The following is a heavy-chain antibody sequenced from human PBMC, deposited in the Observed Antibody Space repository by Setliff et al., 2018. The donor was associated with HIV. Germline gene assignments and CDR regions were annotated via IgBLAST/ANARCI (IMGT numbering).Heavy chain of an antibody. CDR1: GFTFSSYA. V-gene: IGHV3-23*01. Sequence: GSLRLSCAASGFTFSSYAMTWVRQAPGKGLEWVSIISDSGGHSYYADSVKGRFTIARDNSKSTLYVQMNSLRAEDTAVYYCAKVGAMSGPDKRFFDLWGRGTLVTVSS. J-gene: IGHJ2*01. D-gene: IGHD3-3*01. CDR3: AKVGAMSGPDKRFFDL. CDR2: ISDSGGHS.